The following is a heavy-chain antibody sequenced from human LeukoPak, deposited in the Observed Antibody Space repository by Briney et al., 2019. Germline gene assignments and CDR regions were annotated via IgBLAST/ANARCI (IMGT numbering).Heavy chain of an antibody. CDR2: INHSGST. CDR3: AGGIAVAPPIDY. CDR1: GGSFSGYY. V-gene: IGHV4-34*01. Sequence: SETLSLTCAVYGGSFSGYYWSWIRQPPGKGLEWIGEINHSGSTNYNPSLKSRVTISVDTSKNQFSLKLSSVTAADTAVYYCAGGIAVAPPIDYWGQGTLVTVSS. J-gene: IGHJ4*02. D-gene: IGHD6-19*01.